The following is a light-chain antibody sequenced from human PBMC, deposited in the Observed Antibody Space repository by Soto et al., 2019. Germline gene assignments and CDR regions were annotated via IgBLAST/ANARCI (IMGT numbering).Light chain of an antibody. Sequence: EVVMTQSPATLSVSPGERATLSCRASESVSRNLAWYQQKPGQAPRLLIYDASTRATGIPARFSGSGSGTDFTLTISGLQSEDFAVYYCQQYNNWPQTFGQGTKVDIK. CDR2: DAS. CDR1: ESVSRN. V-gene: IGKV3-15*01. J-gene: IGKJ1*01. CDR3: QQYNNWPQT.